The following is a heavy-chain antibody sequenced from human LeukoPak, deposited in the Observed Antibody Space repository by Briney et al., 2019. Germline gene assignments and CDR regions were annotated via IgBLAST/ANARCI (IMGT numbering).Heavy chain of an antibody. V-gene: IGHV3-74*01. CDR1: GFTFSSDW. CDR2: INNDGSST. D-gene: IGHD3-3*01. J-gene: IGHJ4*02. CDR3: ARATDRYYDFWSGYLPVSDY. Sequence: GGSLRLSCAASGFTFSSDWMHWVRQAPGKGLVWVSRINNDGSSTNYADSVKGRFTISRDNAKNTLYLQMNSLRAEDTAMYYCARATDRYYDFWSGYLPVSDYWGQGTLVTVSS.